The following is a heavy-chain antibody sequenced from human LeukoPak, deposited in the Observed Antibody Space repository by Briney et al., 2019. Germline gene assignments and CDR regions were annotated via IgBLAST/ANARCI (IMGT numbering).Heavy chain of an antibody. CDR2: INHSGST. Sequence: SETLSLTCAVYGGSFSGYYWSWIRQPPGKGLEWIGEINHSGSTNYNPSLKSRVTISVDTSKNQFSLKLSSVTAADTAVYYCAGGFWSGQGYFDYWGQGTLVTVSS. J-gene: IGHJ4*02. V-gene: IGHV4-34*01. CDR3: AGGFWSGQGYFDY. CDR1: GGSFSGYY. D-gene: IGHD3-3*01.